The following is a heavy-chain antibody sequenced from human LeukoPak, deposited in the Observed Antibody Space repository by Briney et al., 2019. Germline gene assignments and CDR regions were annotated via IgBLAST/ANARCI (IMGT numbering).Heavy chain of an antibody. CDR1: GGTFSSYA. CDR2: IIPIFGTA. J-gene: IGHJ5*02. Sequence: ASVKVSCKASGGTFSSYAISWVRQAPGQGLEWMGRIIPIFGTANYAQKFQGRVAITTDESTSTAYMELSSLRSEDTAVYYCARGGDWFDPWGQGTLVTASS. D-gene: IGHD3-16*01. V-gene: IGHV1-69*05. CDR3: ARGGDWFDP.